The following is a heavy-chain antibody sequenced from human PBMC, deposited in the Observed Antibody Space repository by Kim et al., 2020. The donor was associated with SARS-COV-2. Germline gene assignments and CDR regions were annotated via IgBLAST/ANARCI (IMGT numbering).Heavy chain of an antibody. Sequence: SETLSLTCTVSGGSISSYYWSWIRQPPGKGLEWIGYIYYSGSTNYNPSLKSRVTISVDTSKNQFSLKLSSVTAADTAVYYCARAGGSSWYPRMDVWGQGTTVTVSS. CDR1: GGSISSYY. V-gene: IGHV4-59*01. CDR3: ARAGGSSWYPRMDV. D-gene: IGHD6-13*01. J-gene: IGHJ6*02. CDR2: IYYSGST.